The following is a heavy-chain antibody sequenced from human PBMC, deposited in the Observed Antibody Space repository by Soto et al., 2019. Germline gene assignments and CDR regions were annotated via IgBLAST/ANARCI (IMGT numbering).Heavy chain of an antibody. Sequence: PGGSLRLSCAASGFTFSSYAMHWVRQAPGKGLEWVAVISYDGSNKYYADSVKGRFTISRDNSKNTLYLQMNSLRAEDTAVYYCASKLYYYDSSCYYSDALDIWGQGTMVTVSS. CDR1: GFTFSSYA. CDR2: ISYDGSNK. V-gene: IGHV3-30-3*01. J-gene: IGHJ3*02. D-gene: IGHD3-22*01. CDR3: ASKLYYYDSSCYYSDALDI.